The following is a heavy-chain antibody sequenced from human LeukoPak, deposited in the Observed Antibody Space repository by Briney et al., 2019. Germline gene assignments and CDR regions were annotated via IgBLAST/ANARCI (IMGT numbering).Heavy chain of an antibody. D-gene: IGHD5-18*01. CDR1: GYSFTSYW. J-gene: IGHJ5*02. CDR2: IYPGDSDT. CDR3: AKSPGGFTYGRNWFDP. Sequence: GESLKISCKGSGYSFTSYWIAWVRQMPAKGREWMGIIYPGDSDTRYSPSFQGQVTISADKSISTTYLQINSLKASDTAIYYCAKSPGGFTYGRNWFDPWGQGTLVTVSS. V-gene: IGHV5-51*01.